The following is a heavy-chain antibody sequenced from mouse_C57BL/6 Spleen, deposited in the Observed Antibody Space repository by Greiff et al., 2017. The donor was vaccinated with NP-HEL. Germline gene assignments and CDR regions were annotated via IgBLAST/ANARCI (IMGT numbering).Heavy chain of an antibody. CDR1: GFTFSSYG. D-gene: IGHD4-1*01. CDR3: ARHSGTGFDY. V-gene: IGHV5-6*01. Sequence: DVHLVESGGDLVKPGGSLKLSCAASGFTFSSYGMSWVRQTPDKRLEWVATISSGGSYTYYPDSVKGRFTISRDNAKNTLYLQMSSLKSEDTAMYYCARHSGTGFDYWGQGTTLTVSS. CDR2: ISSGGSYT. J-gene: IGHJ2*01.